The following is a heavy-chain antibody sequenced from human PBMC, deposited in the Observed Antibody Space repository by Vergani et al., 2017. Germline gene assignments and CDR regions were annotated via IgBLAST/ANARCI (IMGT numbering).Heavy chain of an antibody. CDR1: GFTFSDYY. CDR3: ARNGYDSSGYYTNFDY. CDR2: ISSSGSTI. V-gene: IGHV3-11*04. D-gene: IGHD3-22*01. Sequence: QVQLLESGGAFVQPGGSLRLSCAASGFTFSDYYMSWIRQAPGKGLEWVSYISSSGSTIYYADSVKGRFTISRDNAKNSLYLQMNSLRAEDKAVYYCARNGYDSSGYYTNFDYWGQGTLVTVSS. J-gene: IGHJ4*02.